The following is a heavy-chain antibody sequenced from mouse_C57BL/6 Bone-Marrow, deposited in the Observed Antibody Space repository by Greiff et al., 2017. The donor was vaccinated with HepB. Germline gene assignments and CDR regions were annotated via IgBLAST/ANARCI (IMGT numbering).Heavy chain of an antibody. CDR1: GFNIKDYY. Sequence: VQLQQSGAELVKPGASVKLSCTASGFNIKDYYMHWVKQRTEQGLEWIGRIDPEDGETKYAPKFQGKATITADTSSNTAYLQLSSLTSEDTDVYYCAIPTVVATDYYAMDYWGQGTSVTVSS. D-gene: IGHD1-1*01. CDR2: IDPEDGET. CDR3: AIPTVVATDYYAMDY. J-gene: IGHJ4*01. V-gene: IGHV14-2*01.